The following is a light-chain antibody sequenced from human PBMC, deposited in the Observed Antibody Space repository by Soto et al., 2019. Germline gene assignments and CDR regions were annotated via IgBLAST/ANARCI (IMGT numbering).Light chain of an antibody. CDR2: GAS. V-gene: IGKV3-15*01. CDR1: KHIGTS. Sequence: DIVMTQSPDTLSLSPAHRVSLSRVPSKHIGTSMAWYHQKPGQPPRLLIYGASTRAAGVPARFSGSGSGTEFPLTISSLQSEDSAVYYCQKHNNWPVTFGGGTKVDIK. J-gene: IGKJ4*01. CDR3: QKHNNWPVT.